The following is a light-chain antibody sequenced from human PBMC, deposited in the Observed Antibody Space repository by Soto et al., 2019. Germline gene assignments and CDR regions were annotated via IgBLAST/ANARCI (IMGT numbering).Light chain of an antibody. V-gene: IGKV1-5*03. CDR3: QQYGSYPWT. CDR1: QSISSW. Sequence: DIQMTQSPSTLSASIGDRVRITCRPSQSISSWLAWYQQKPGKAPNLLIYKASSLESGVPSRFSGSGSGTEFTLTISSLQPDDFATYYCQQYGSYPWTFGQGTKVEIK. J-gene: IGKJ1*01. CDR2: KAS.